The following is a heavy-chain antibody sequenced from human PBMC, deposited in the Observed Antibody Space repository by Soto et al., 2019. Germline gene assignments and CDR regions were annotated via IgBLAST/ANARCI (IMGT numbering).Heavy chain of an antibody. D-gene: IGHD2-2*02. J-gene: IGHJ4*02. V-gene: IGHV1-2*02. CDR2: INPNSGGT. CDR1: GYTFTGYY. Sequence: GASVKVSCKATGYTFTGYYMHWVRQAPGQGLEWMGWINPNSGGTNYAQKFQGRVTMTRDTSISTAYMELSRLRSDDTAVYYYARGPIVVVPAAIQPGDYWGQGTLVTVSS. CDR3: ARGPIVVVPAAIQPGDY.